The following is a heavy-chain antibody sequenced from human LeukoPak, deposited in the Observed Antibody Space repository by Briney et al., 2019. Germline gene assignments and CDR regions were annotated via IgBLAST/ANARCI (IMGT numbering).Heavy chain of an antibody. J-gene: IGHJ4*02. CDR2: IKQDGSEK. CDR1: GFTFSSYW. Sequence: GGSLRLSCAASGFTFSSYWMSWVRQAPGKGLEWVANIKQDGSEKYYVDSVKGRFTISRDSAKNTLYLQMNNLRAEDTAIYYCATDYYVSGSYYRLFYWGQGTLVTVSS. V-gene: IGHV3-7*01. CDR3: ATDYYVSGSYYRLFY. D-gene: IGHD3-10*01.